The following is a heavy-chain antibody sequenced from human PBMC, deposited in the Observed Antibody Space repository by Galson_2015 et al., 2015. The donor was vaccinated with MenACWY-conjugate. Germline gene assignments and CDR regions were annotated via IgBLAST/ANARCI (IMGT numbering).Heavy chain of an antibody. D-gene: IGHD3-22*01. Sequence: ETLSLTCTVSGASISSYYWSWIRQPPGKGLEWIGYIYYSGSSNYNPSLKSRVSISVDTSKNEFSLRLSAVTAADTAEYYCARATWSYFDNGGYPNWFDTWGRGTLVIVSS. CDR2: IYYSGSS. V-gene: IGHV4-59*12. CDR3: ARATWSYFDNGGYPNWFDT. J-gene: IGHJ5*02. CDR1: GASISSYY.